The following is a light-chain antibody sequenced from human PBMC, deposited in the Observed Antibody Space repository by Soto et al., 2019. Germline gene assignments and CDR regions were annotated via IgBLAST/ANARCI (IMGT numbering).Light chain of an antibody. CDR3: QQYDSSPRT. Sequence: DTLLTQSPCTLALSPGEGATLSCRASQSLSGRYLAWYQQKPGQAPRLLIYGASTRATGIPDRFSGSGSGTDFTLTISRLEPEDFAVYYCQQYDSSPRTFGQGTKVDIK. J-gene: IGKJ1*01. CDR1: QSLSGRY. CDR2: GAS. V-gene: IGKV3-20*01.